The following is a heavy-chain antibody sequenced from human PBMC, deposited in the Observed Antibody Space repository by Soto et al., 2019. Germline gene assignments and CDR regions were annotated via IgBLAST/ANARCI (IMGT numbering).Heavy chain of an antibody. CDR2: IGTAGDP. V-gene: IGHV3-13*05. CDR1: GFTFDDYA. J-gene: IGHJ4*02. CDR3: ARSPVAGEVYYFDY. D-gene: IGHD6-19*01. Sequence: EVQLVESGGGLVQPGRSLRLSCAASGFTFDDYAMHWVRQAPGKGLEWVSGIGTAGDPYYPGSVKGRFTISRENAKNSLYLQMNSLRAGDTAVYYCARSPVAGEVYYFDYWGQGTLVTVSS.